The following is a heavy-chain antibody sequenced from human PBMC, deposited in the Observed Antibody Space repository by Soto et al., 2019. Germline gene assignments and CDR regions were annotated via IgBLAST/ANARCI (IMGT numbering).Heavy chain of an antibody. CDR3: ARRGGTYYDLWSGYYRRDDYYYYGVDV. J-gene: IGHJ6*02. Sequence: SETLSLTCTVSGGSIGSYYWSWIRQPPWKGLEWIGYIYYSGSTNYNPSLKSRVTISVDTSKNQFSLKLSSVTAADTAVYYCARRGGTYYDLWSGYYRRDDYYYYGVDVWGQGTTLTVSS. V-gene: IGHV4-59*01. D-gene: IGHD3-3*01. CDR1: GGSIGSYY. CDR2: IYYSGST.